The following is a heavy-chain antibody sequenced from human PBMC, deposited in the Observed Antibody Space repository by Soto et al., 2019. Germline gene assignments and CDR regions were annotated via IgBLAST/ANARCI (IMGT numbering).Heavy chain of an antibody. J-gene: IGHJ3*02. Sequence: SETLSLTCTVPGGSISSGGYYWSWIRQHPGKGLEWIGYIYYSGSTYYNPSLKSRVTISVDTSKNQFSLKLSSVTAADTAVYYCAISVYSYGYGAIDISCQATFVTGSS. CDR3: AISVYSYGYGAIDI. CDR2: IYYSGST. D-gene: IGHD5-18*01. CDR1: GGSISSGGYY. V-gene: IGHV4-31*03.